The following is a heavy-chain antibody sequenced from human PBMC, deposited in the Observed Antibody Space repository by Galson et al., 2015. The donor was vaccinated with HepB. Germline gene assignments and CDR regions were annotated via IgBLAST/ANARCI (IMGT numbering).Heavy chain of an antibody. CDR3: ARDRPPLSAISFSLYYYYMDV. D-gene: IGHD2-21*01. Sequence: SLRLSCAASGFTFSSYSMNWVRQAPGKGLEWVSYISSSSSTIYYADSVKGRFTISRDNAKNSLHLQMNSLRDEDTAVYYCARDRPPLSAISFSLYYYYMDVWGKGTTVTVSS. CDR2: ISSSSSTI. J-gene: IGHJ6*03. V-gene: IGHV3-48*02. CDR1: GFTFSSYS.